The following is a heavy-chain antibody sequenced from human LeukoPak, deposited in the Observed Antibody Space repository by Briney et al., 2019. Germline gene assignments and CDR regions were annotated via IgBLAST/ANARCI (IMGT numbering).Heavy chain of an antibody. V-gene: IGHV1-69*06. CDR1: GGTFSSYA. Sequence: GASVKVSCKASGGTFSSYAISWVRQAPGQGLEWMGGIIPIFGTANYAQKFQGRVTITADKSTSTAYMELCSLRSEDTAVYYCAGRRNYYGSGSHFDYWGQGTLVTVSS. CDR2: IIPIFGTA. D-gene: IGHD3-10*01. CDR3: AGRRNYYGSGSHFDY. J-gene: IGHJ4*02.